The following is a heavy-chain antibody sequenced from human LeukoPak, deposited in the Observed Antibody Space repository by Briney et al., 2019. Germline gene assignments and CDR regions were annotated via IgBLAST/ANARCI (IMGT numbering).Heavy chain of an antibody. CDR2: ISSNGGST. D-gene: IGHD3-16*02. J-gene: IGHJ4*02. CDR1: GLTFSSYA. V-gene: IGHV3-64*01. CDR3: ARGLRLGELSLFDY. Sequence: GGSLRLSCAASGLTFSSYAMHWVRQAPGKGLEYVSAISSNGGSTYYANSVKGRFTISRDNSKNTLYLQMGSLRAEDMAVYYCARGLRLGELSLFDYWGQGTLVTVSS.